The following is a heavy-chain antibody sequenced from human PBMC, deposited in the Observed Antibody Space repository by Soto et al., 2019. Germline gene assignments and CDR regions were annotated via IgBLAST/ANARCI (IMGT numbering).Heavy chain of an antibody. CDR3: AGHVNTQLPLDY. V-gene: IGHV4-34*01. CDR2: INHSGST. CDR1: GGSFSGYY. Sequence: SETLSLTCAVYGGSFSGYYWSWIRQPPGKGLEWIGEINHSGSTNYNPSLKSRVTISVDTSKNQFSLKLSSVTAADTAVYYCAGHVNTQLPLDYWGQGTLVTVSS. D-gene: IGHD2-2*01. J-gene: IGHJ4*02.